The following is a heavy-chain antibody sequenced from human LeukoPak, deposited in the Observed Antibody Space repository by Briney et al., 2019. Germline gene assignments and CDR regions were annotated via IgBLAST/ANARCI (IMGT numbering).Heavy chain of an antibody. CDR2: INPNSGGT. CDR1: GYTFTGYY. J-gene: IGHJ4*02. V-gene: IGHV1-2*02. CDR3: ARDKKYYGDNENGKFDY. D-gene: IGHD4-17*01. Sequence: ASVKVSCKASGYTFTGYYMHWVRQAPGQGLEWMGWINPNSGGTNYAQKFQGRVTMTRDTSISTAYMELSRLRSDDTAVYYCARDKKYYGDNENGKFDYWGQGALVTVSS.